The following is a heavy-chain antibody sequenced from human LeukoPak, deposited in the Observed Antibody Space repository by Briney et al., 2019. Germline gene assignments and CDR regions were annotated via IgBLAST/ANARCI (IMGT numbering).Heavy chain of an antibody. CDR2: ISGSGDTT. V-gene: IGHV3-23*01. J-gene: IGHJ4*02. D-gene: IGHD2-2*01. CDR1: GLIFSNYA. Sequence: GGSLRLSCATSGLIFSNYAVNWVRQAPGKGLEWVSIISGSGDTTYYADTVKGRFTISRDNSKNTLYLQMNSLRAEDTAVYYCAKDKYQLLCPFDYWGQGTLVTVSS. CDR3: AKDKYQLLCPFDY.